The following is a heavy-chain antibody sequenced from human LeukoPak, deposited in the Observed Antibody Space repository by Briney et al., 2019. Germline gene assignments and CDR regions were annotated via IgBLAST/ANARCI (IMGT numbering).Heavy chain of an antibody. Sequence: PGGSLRLSCAASGFTFSSYGMHWVRQAPGKGLEWVAFIRYDGSNKYYADSVKGRFTISRDNSKNTLYLQMNSLRSDDTAVYYCARGGVPVAFVGWFDPWGQGTLVTVSS. J-gene: IGHJ5*02. V-gene: IGHV3-30*02. CDR3: ARGGVPVAFVGWFDP. CDR2: IRYDGSNK. D-gene: IGHD3-3*02. CDR1: GFTFSSYG.